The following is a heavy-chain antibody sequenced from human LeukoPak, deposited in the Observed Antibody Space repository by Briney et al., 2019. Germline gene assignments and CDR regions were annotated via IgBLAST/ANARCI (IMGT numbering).Heavy chain of an antibody. D-gene: IGHD2-2*01. J-gene: IGHJ6*03. CDR2: ISAYNGNT. CDR3: ARVAFCSSTSCPMGHYYYYMDV. CDR1: GYTFTSYG. V-gene: IGHV1-18*01. Sequence: ASVKVSCKASGYTFTSYGISWVRQAPGQGLEWMGWISAYNGNTNYAQKLQGRVTMTTDTSTSTAYMELRSPRSDDTAVYYCARVAFCSSTSCPMGHYYYYMDVWGKGTTVTVSS.